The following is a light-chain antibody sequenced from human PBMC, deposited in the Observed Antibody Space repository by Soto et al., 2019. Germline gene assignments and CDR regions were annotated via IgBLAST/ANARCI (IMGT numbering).Light chain of an antibody. CDR1: QSARRY. J-gene: IGKJ4*01. CDR2: DAS. CDR3: QQRSGWPLS. Sequence: ETVLTQSPATLSLSPGERATLSCRASQSARRYVAWYQQKPGQAPRLLIYDASRRATGIPARFSGSGSGTDFTLTISSLEPEDFAVYFCQQRSGWPLSFGGGTKVEI. V-gene: IGKV3-11*01.